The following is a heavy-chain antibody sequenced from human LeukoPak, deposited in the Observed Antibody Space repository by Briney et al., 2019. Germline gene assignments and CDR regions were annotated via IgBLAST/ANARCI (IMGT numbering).Heavy chain of an antibody. Sequence: GGSLRLSCAASGFTFSSYSMNWVRQAPGKGLEWVSYISSSSSTIYYADSVKGRFTISRDNSKNTLYLQMNSLRAEDTAVYYCARGRHYYDSSGHLDYWGQGTLVTVSS. CDR3: ARGRHYYDSSGHLDY. D-gene: IGHD3-22*01. CDR2: ISSSSSTI. CDR1: GFTFSSYS. V-gene: IGHV3-48*01. J-gene: IGHJ4*02.